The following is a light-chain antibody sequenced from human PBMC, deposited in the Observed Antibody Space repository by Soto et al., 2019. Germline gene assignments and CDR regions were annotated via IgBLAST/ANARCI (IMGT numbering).Light chain of an antibody. CDR1: QAISHY. Sequence: DIQMTQSPSAMSASVGDRVTITCRARQAISHYLAWFHQRPGKVPKRLIYGASTLQSGVPSRFSGSGAGTEFTLTNSSLQPEDFGTYYCLQHNTYPLSLGGGTKVE. CDR3: LQHNTYPLS. V-gene: IGKV1-17*03. J-gene: IGKJ4*01. CDR2: GAS.